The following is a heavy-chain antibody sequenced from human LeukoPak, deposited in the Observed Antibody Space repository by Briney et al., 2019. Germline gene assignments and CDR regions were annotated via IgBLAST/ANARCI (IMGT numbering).Heavy chain of an antibody. CDR1: GFIFSNYN. CDR2: ISSSSSTI. V-gene: IGHV3-48*02. Sequence: GGSLRLSCAASGFIFSNYNMNWVRQAPGKGLEWVSHISSSSSTIYYADSVKGRFTISRDNAENSLYLQMNNLRDEDTAVYYCAREILSGYSDYWGQGTLVTVSS. CDR3: AREILSGYSDY. D-gene: IGHD3-9*01. J-gene: IGHJ4*02.